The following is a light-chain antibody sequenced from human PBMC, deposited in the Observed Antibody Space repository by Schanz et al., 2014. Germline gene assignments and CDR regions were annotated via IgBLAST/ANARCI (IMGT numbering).Light chain of an antibody. CDR1: SSDVGGYNY. V-gene: IGLV2-11*01. CDR2: DVS. Sequence: QSALTQPPSASGSPGQSVTISCTGTSSDVGGYNYVSWYQQHPGKAPKLMIYDVSKRPSGVPDRFSGSKSGNTASLTISGLQAEDEADYYCTSYTSSYPYVFGTGTKLTVL. J-gene: IGLJ1*01. CDR3: TSYTSSYPYV.